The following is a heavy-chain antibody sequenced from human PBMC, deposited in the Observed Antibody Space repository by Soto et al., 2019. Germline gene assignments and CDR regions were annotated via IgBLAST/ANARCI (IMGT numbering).Heavy chain of an antibody. CDR3: ARGGYYGSDISLGRYYIYGMDV. CDR2: LFHSGSA. V-gene: IGHV4-30-2*01. CDR1: GRSISSGAYS. J-gene: IGHJ6*02. D-gene: IGHD3-10*01. Sequence: PSETLSLSWGLSGRSISSGAYSWIWMRQPQGKGXEWIGYLFHSGSAYDNPSVKSRVTISVXRSKNQFSLKRSSVTAADTAVYYCARGGYYGSDISLGRYYIYGMDVWGQGTTVTVSS.